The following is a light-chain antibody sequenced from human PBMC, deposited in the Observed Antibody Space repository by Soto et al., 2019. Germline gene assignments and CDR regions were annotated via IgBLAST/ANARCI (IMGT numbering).Light chain of an antibody. Sequence: DIQMTQSPSSLSASVGDRVTITCRASQSISNYFNWYQQKPGKAPKLLIYAASSLQSGVPSRFSGSGSGTDFTLTISSLQPEDSATYYCQQSYRTPYTFGQGTKLEIK. V-gene: IGKV1-39*01. CDR1: QSISNY. CDR3: QQSYRTPYT. J-gene: IGKJ2*01. CDR2: AAS.